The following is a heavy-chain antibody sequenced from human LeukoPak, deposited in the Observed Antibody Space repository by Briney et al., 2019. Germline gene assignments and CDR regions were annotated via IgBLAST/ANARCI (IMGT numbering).Heavy chain of an antibody. CDR2: INWNGGST. CDR3: AKAGSIRFDY. Sequence: GGSLRLSCAASGFTFDDYGMSWIRQAPGKGLEWVSGINWNGGSTGYADSVKGRFTISRDNSKNTLYLQMNSLRADDTAVYYCAKAGSIRFDYWGQGTLVTVSS. CDR1: GFTFDDYG. J-gene: IGHJ4*02. V-gene: IGHV3-20*04. D-gene: IGHD3-3*02.